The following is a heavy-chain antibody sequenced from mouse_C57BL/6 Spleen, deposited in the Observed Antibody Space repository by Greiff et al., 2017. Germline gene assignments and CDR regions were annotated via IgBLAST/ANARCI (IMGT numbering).Heavy chain of an antibody. V-gene: IGHV10-1*01. Sequence: EVTLQESGGGLVQPKGSLKLSCAASGFSFNTYAMNWVRQAPGKGLEWVARIRSKSNNYATYYADSVKDRFTISRDDSESMLYLQMNNLKAEDTAMYYCVRDYGSSYFDYWGQGTTLTVSS. CDR3: VRDYGSSYFDY. D-gene: IGHD1-1*01. CDR2: IRSKSNNYAT. J-gene: IGHJ2*01. CDR1: GFSFNTYA.